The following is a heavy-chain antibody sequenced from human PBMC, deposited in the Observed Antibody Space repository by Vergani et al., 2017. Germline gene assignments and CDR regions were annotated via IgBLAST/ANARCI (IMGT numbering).Heavy chain of an antibody. D-gene: IGHD2-21*01. Sequence: EVQLVESGGGIVKPGGSLRLSCVASGFSFRNAWMNWVRRTPGKGLEWFGRIKSTFDRGTTDYAAAVKGRFTISRDDSKNTLFLQMNGLKTEDIGVYYCTTDPRYCGDGLCYWLRDHHYYGMDVWGQGTTVTVSS. J-gene: IGHJ6*02. CDR3: TTDPRYCGDGLCYWLRDHHYYGMDV. V-gene: IGHV3-15*07. CDR1: GFSFRNAW. CDR2: IKSTFDRGTT.